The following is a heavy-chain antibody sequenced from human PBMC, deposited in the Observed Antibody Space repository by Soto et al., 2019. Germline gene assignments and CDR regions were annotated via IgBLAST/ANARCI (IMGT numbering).Heavy chain of an antibody. D-gene: IGHD3-3*01. CDR2: IYSGGST. CDR3: AKDQSSIFRRPSALEV. J-gene: IGHJ6*02. V-gene: IGHV3-53*05. CDR1: GFTVSRNY. Sequence: GSLRLSGAASGFTVSRNYMSWVRQAPGKGLEWVSVIYSGGSTYYADSVKGRFTISRDNSRNTLYLEMSSLRGEDTAVYYCAKDQSSIFRRPSALEVWGQGITLTVSS.